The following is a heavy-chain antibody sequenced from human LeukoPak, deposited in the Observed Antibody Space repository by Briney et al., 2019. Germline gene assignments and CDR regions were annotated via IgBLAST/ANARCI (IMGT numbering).Heavy chain of an antibody. V-gene: IGHV2-5*01. CDR2: IYWHDER. CDR1: GFSLPTEQEA. Sequence: SGPTLVKPTQTLTLTCSFSGFSLPTEQEAVGWIRQPPGKALEWVALIYWHDERRYSPSLKSRLTITKDTSKNRVVFTITDMDPVDTATYYCAHRRGGYFDYWGQGTLVTVSS. D-gene: IGHD2-15*01. CDR3: AHRRGGYFDY. J-gene: IGHJ4*02.